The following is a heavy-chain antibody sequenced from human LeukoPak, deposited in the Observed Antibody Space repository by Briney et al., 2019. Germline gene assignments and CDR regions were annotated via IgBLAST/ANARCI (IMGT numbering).Heavy chain of an antibody. CDR3: ARGGDHTVTTFGYCYMDV. Sequence: PSETLSLTCAVYGGSFSGYYWSWIRQPPGKGLEWIGEINHSGSTNYNPSLKSRVTISVDTSKNQFSLKLSSVTAADTAVYYCARGGDHTVTTFGYCYMDVWGKGTTVTVSS. D-gene: IGHD4-17*01. CDR2: INHSGST. V-gene: IGHV4-34*01. CDR1: GGSFSGYY. J-gene: IGHJ6*03.